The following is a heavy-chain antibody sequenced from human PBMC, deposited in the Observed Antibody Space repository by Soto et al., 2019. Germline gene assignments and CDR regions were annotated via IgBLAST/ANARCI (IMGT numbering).Heavy chain of an antibody. V-gene: IGHV1-18*01. Sequence: QVQLVQSGAEVKKPGASVTVSCKTSGYTFSNYGINGVRQAPGQGLEWMGWISGYNGNTNYAQTVQGRVTMTTDTSPGTVYMELRSLKSDDTAIYYCSRFIMVGGWFDPNYYHGMDVWGQGTTVTVSS. CDR3: SRFIMVGGWFDPNYYHGMDV. D-gene: IGHD6-19*01. CDR2: ISGYNGNT. J-gene: IGHJ6*02. CDR1: GYTFSNYG.